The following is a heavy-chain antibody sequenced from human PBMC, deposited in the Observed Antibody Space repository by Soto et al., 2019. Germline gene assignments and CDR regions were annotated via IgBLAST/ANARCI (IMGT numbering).Heavy chain of an antibody. CDR3: ARGSGGSFHWFDP. Sequence: PSETLSLTCTVSGGSISSGEYYWSWIRQPPGKGLEWIGYIYYSGSTNYNPSLKSRVTISVDTSKNQFSLKLSSVTAADTAVYYCARGSGGSFHWFDPWGQGTLVTVSS. J-gene: IGHJ5*02. CDR2: IYYSGST. V-gene: IGHV4-61*08. CDR1: GGSISSGEYY. D-gene: IGHD2-15*01.